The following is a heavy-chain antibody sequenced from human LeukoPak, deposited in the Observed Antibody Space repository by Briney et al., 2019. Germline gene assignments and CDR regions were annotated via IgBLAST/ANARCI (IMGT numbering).Heavy chain of an antibody. V-gene: IGHV3-23*01. J-gene: IGHJ6*02. CDR1: GFTFSSYA. CDR2: ISGSGGST. D-gene: IGHD1-26*01. CDR3: AKDGRKPTYYYYGMDV. Sequence: GGSLRLSCAASGFTFSSYAMSWVRQAPGKGLEWVSAISGSGGSTYYADSVKGRFTISRDNSKNTLYRQMNSLRAEDTAVYYCAKDGRKPTYYYYGMDVWGQGTTVTVSS.